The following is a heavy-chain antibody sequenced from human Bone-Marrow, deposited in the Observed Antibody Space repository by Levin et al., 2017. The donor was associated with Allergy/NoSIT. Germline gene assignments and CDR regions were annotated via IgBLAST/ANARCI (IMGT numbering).Heavy chain of an antibody. J-gene: IGHJ4*02. CDR3: ARTGYCSGGSCYDYLDY. D-gene: IGHD2-15*01. V-gene: IGHV4-59*08. Sequence: PSETLSLTCNVSGGYLSSYYWSWIRQPPGKGLEWIGHVYYTGSTNYSPSLKSRVSISADMSKNQLFLQLTSVTAADTAVYYCARTGYCSGGSCYDYLDYWGQGSLVTVS. CDR1: GGYLSSYY. CDR2: VYYTGST.